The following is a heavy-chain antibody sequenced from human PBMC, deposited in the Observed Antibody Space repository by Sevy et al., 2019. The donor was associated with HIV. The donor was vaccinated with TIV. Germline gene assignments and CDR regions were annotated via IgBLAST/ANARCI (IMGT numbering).Heavy chain of an antibody. CDR2: INTSGST. CDR1: GDSFSSYF. Sequence: SETLSLTCTVSGDSFSSYFWAWIRQPAGKGLEWIGRINTSGSTNSNPSLKSRVTMSVDTSKSRFSLKVTSLTAADTAIYFWARSNWVTATNGFSKSYYFDYWGQGSLVTVSS. D-gene: IGHD7-27*01. CDR3: ARSNWVTATNGFSKSYYFDY. V-gene: IGHV4-4*07. J-gene: IGHJ4*02.